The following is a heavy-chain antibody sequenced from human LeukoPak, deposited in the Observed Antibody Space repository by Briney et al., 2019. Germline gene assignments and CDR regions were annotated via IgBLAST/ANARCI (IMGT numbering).Heavy chain of an antibody. CDR3: VRQSGKTHQDFDY. J-gene: IGHJ4*02. CDR2: FYYSGST. D-gene: IGHD3-10*01. Sequence: SETLSLTCTVSGDSITTSGYYWGWIRQPPGKGLEWIGSFYYSGSTYYNPSLKTRVTISVDTSKNHLSLNLKSVTAADTAVYYCVRQSGKTHQDFDYWGQGILVTVSS. CDR1: GDSITTSGYY. V-gene: IGHV4-39*01.